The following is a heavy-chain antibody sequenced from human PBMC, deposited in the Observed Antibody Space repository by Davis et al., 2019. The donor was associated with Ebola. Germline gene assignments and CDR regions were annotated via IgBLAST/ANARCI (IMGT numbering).Heavy chain of an antibody. Sequence: LSLTCAASGFTFSSYAMHWVRQAPGKGLEWVAVISYDGSNKYYADSVKGRFTISRDNSKNTLYLQMSSLRAEDTAVYYCARHDYGDSHFDYWGQGTLVTVSS. CDR3: ARHDYGDSHFDY. J-gene: IGHJ4*02. D-gene: IGHD4-17*01. CDR1: GFTFSSYA. V-gene: IGHV3-30*04. CDR2: ISYDGSNK.